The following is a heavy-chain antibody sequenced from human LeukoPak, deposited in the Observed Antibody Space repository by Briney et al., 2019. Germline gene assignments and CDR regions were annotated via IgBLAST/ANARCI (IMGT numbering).Heavy chain of an antibody. J-gene: IGHJ6*02. V-gene: IGHV1-69*04. CDR2: IIPILGIA. Sequence: SVKVSCKASGGTFSSYAISWVRQAPGQALEWMGRIIPILGIANYAQKFQGRVTITADKSTSTAYMELSSLRSEDTAVYYCARERDRYYDSSASYYYYGMDVWGQGTTVTVSS. D-gene: IGHD3-22*01. CDR1: GGTFSSYA. CDR3: ARERDRYYDSSASYYYYGMDV.